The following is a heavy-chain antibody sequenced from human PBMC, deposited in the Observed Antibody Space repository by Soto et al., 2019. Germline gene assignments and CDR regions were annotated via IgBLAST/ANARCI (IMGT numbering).Heavy chain of an antibody. CDR2: IYYSGST. CDR1: GGSISSYY. V-gene: IGHV4-59*01. J-gene: IGHJ4*02. Sequence: QVQLQESGPGLVKPSETLSLTCTVSGGSISSYYWSWIRQPPGKGLEWIGYIYYSGSTNYNPSLXRXPXIXXDTSKHQFSLKLSSVTAADTAVYYCASRYAGNFDSWGQGTLVTVCS. CDR3: ASRYAGNFDS. D-gene: IGHD2-8*01.